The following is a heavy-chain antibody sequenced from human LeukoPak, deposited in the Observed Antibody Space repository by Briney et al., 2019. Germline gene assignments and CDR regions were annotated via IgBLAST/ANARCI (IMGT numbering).Heavy chain of an antibody. J-gene: IGHJ6*02. CDR1: GFRFNNYD. Sequence: PGGSLRLSCAASGFRFNNYDIPWVRQAPGKGLEWVAIISYDETKEYYADSVKGRFTISRDKSTNTLYLQMNSLRTEDTSVYYCARSPPRFGMDVWGQGTTVTVTS. V-gene: IGHV3-30*03. CDR3: ARSPPRFGMDV. CDR2: ISYDETKE.